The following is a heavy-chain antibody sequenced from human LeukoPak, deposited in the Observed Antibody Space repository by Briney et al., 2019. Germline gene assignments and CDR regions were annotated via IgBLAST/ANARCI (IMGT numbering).Heavy chain of an antibody. D-gene: IGHD3-3*01. J-gene: IGHJ4*02. Sequence: PGGSLRLSCAASGFTFSSYGMHWVRQAPGKGLEWVAVIWYDGNNKYYADSVKGRFTISRDNSKNTLYLQMNSLRAEDTAVYYCARDPSRDDSGVVTHLMNYFDYWGQGTLVTVSS. V-gene: IGHV3-33*01. CDR2: IWYDGNNK. CDR3: ARDPSRDDSGVVTHLMNYFDY. CDR1: GFTFSSYG.